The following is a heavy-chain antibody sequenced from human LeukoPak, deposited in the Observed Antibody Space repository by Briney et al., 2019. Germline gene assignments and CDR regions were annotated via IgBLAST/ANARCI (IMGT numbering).Heavy chain of an antibody. D-gene: IGHD3-22*01. CDR2: IGGSGVYR. CDR3: ARDRYDSSGTHWFDP. J-gene: IGHJ5*02. V-gene: IGHV3-11*05. Sequence: GGSLRLSCAASGFTFSDYYMSWIRQAPGRGLEWVSYIGGSGVYRNYADSVKGRFTISRPNTKNSLSLQMNSLRVEDTAVYYCARDRYDSSGTHWFDPWGQGTLVTVSS. CDR1: GFTFSDYY.